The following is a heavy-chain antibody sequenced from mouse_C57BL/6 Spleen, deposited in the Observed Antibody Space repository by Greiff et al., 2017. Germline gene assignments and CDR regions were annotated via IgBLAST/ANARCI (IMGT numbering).Heavy chain of an antibody. CDR1: GFNIKDYY. J-gene: IGHJ4*01. CDR3: ARRGKGAMDY. CDR2: IDPEDGET. V-gene: IGHV14-2*01. D-gene: IGHD1-1*02. Sequence: VQLKESGAELVKPGASVKLSCTASGFNIKDYYMHWVKQRTEQGLEWIGRIDPEDGETKYAPKFQRKATITADTSSNTAYLQLSSLTSEDTAVYYCARRGKGAMDYWGQGTSVTVSS.